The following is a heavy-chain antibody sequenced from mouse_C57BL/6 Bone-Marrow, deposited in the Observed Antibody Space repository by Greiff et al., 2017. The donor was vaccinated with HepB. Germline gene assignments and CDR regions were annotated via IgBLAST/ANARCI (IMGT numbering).Heavy chain of an antibody. CDR3: APLTPYYFDY. J-gene: IGHJ2*01. CDR1: GYTFTDYY. D-gene: IGHD4-1*01. CDR2: INPYNGGT. Sequence: VQLKQSGPVLVKPGASVKMSCKASGYTFTDYYMNWVKQSHGKSLEWIGVINPYNGGTSYNQKFKGKATLTVDKSSSTAYMELNSLTSEDSAVYYCAPLTPYYFDYWGQGTTLTVSS. V-gene: IGHV1-19*01.